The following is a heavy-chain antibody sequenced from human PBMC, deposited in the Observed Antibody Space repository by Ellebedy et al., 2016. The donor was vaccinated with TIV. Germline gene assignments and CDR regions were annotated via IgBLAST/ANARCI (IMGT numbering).Heavy chain of an antibody. Sequence: SVKVSCKASGGTFSSYALSWVRQAPGHGLEWMGGIVPDFGAANYAQKFQGRLTITADKSTGTAYMELSSLRSEDSAMYYCANDIRYCGGSSCSDPWGQGTLVTVSS. V-gene: IGHV1-69*06. CDR2: IVPDFGAA. CDR1: GGTFSSYA. CDR3: ANDIRYCGGSSCSDP. D-gene: IGHD2-15*01. J-gene: IGHJ5*02.